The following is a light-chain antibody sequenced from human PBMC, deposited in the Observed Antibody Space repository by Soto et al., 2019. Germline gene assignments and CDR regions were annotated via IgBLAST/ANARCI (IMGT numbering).Light chain of an antibody. Sequence: DIVMTQSPLSLPVTPGEPASISCRSSQSLLHSNGYNYFGWYLQKPGQSPQLLIYLGSNRASGVPDRFSGSGSGTDFTLKISRVEAEDVGVYYCMQALQTPLTFGGGTKVEIK. CDR3: MQALQTPLT. CDR2: LGS. J-gene: IGKJ4*01. CDR1: QSLLHSNGYNY. V-gene: IGKV2-28*01.